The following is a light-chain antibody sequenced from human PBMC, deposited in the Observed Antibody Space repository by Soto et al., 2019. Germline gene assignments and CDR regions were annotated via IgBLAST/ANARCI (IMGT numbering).Light chain of an antibody. Sequence: QAVVTQPPSVSGAPGQRVTISCTGSSSNIGAGYDVHWFQQIPGTTPKVLIYGNNNRPSGVPDRFSGSKSATSASLAITGLQAEDEADYYCQSYDSSLRGWLFGGGTKLTVL. J-gene: IGLJ3*02. CDR3: QSYDSSLRGWL. CDR1: SSNIGAGYD. CDR2: GNN. V-gene: IGLV1-40*01.